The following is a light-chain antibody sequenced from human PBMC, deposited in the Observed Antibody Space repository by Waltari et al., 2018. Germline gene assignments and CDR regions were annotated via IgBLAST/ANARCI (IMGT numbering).Light chain of an antibody. V-gene: IGKV1-39*01. CDR3: QQVNSYPRT. Sequence: DAKMTQFPSSLSASVGDKITVNCRANQTVSHFLNWFQQIPGRAPRLMIYRSSTLQNGVSSRFSGSGSGTEFTLTITSLQREDFATYFCQQVNSYPRTFGQGTRVEVK. CDR2: RSS. CDR1: QTVSHF. J-gene: IGKJ1*01.